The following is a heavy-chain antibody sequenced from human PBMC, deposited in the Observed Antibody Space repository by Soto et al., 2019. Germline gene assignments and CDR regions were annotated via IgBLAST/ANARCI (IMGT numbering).Heavy chain of an antibody. J-gene: IGHJ6*02. CDR1: GGTFSSYA. CDR2: IIPIFGTA. CDR3: ARGVGYCSGGSCYPGFYYGMDV. Sequence: SVKVSCKASGGTFSSYAISWVRQAPGQGLEWMGGIIPIFGTANNAQKFQGRVTITADKSTSTAYMELSSLRSEDTAVYYCARGVGYCSGGSCYPGFYYGMDVWGQGATVTVSS. D-gene: IGHD2-15*01. V-gene: IGHV1-69*06.